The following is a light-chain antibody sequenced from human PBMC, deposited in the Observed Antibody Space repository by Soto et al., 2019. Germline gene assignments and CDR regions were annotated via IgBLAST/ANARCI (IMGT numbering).Light chain of an antibody. CDR2: GAS. CDR3: LQDYTYPWT. V-gene: IGKV1-6*01. J-gene: IGKJ1*01. Sequence: IKMTQSPSSLSASVGDRVTITCRASQGISNELGWYQQRPGKAPKVLIYGASNLQSGVPSRFSGSASGTDFTLTISSLQPEDFATYYCLQDYTYPWTLGQGTKVDIK. CDR1: QGISNE.